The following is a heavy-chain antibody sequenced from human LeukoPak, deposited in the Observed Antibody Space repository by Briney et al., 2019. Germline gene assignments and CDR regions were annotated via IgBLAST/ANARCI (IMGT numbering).Heavy chain of an antibody. CDR3: ARVRYQLLLRAEGDFDY. CDR1: GFTFDDYA. V-gene: IGHV3-9*01. J-gene: IGHJ4*02. D-gene: IGHD2-2*01. Sequence: PGRSLRLSCAASGFTFDDYAMHWVRQAPGKGLEWVSGISWNSGSRGYADSVKGRFTMSRDNAKNSLYLQMNSLRAEDTALYYCARVRYQLLLRAEGDFDYWGQGTLVTVSS. CDR2: ISWNSGSR.